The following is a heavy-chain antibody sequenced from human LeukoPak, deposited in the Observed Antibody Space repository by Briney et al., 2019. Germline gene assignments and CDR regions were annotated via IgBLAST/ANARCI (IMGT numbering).Heavy chain of an antibody. CDR1: GFTFSDVW. Sequence: GRSLRLSCSASGFTFSDVWMSWVRQAPGKGLEGVGRSKSKTGGGTVDIAAPGQGRFTISRDDSKTTLSLQMNSLEIEDTAVYYCTAGGDGTYSSDYWGQGTLVTVSS. V-gene: IGHV3-15*01. J-gene: IGHJ4*02. D-gene: IGHD1-26*01. CDR2: SKSKTGGGTV. CDR3: TAGGDGTYSSDY.